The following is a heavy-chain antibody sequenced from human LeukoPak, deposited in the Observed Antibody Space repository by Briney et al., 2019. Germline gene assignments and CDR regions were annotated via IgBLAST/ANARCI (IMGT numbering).Heavy chain of an antibody. Sequence: PGRSLRLACAASGLTFGDYAMHWVRQAPGKGLEWVSGINWKSNNIGYADSVKGRFTISRDNAKNSLYLQMNSLRTEDTALYYCARDRAGYFYAMDVWGQRTSVTVSS. V-gene: IGHV3-9*01. CDR3: ARDRAGYFYAMDV. D-gene: IGHD6-13*01. CDR1: GLTFGDYA. CDR2: INWKSNNI. J-gene: IGHJ6*02.